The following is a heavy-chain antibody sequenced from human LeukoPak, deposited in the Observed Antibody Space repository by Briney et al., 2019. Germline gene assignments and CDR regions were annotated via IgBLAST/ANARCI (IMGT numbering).Heavy chain of an antibody. V-gene: IGHV1-2*06. Sequence: ASVTVSCKASGYTFTSYGISWVRQAPGQGLEWMGRINPKNGGTNYAQKFQGRVAMTRDTSISTAYMELNRLRSDDTAVFYCARDPWGGDIVVVPAAIHDPWGQGTLVIVSS. CDR3: ARDPWGGDIVVVPAAIHDP. J-gene: IGHJ5*02. CDR2: INPKNGGT. CDR1: GYTFTSYG. D-gene: IGHD2-2*01.